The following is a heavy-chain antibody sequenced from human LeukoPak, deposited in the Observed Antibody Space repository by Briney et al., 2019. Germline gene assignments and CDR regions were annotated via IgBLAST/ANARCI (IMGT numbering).Heavy chain of an antibody. CDR3: ARAGDGYIT. Sequence: GGSLRLSCGASGFTFSSYWMSWVRQAPGKGLEWVANIKQDGSENYYVDSVKGRFTISRDNAKNSLYLQMNSLRAEDTAVYYCARAGDGYITWGQGTLVTVSS. CDR2: IKQDGSEN. CDR1: GFTFSSYW. D-gene: IGHD5-24*01. V-gene: IGHV3-7*01. J-gene: IGHJ4*02.